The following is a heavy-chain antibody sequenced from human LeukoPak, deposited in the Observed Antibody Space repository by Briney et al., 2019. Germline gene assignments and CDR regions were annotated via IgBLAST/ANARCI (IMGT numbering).Heavy chain of an antibody. CDR3: ARRYYYDSSDAFDI. CDR2: LFYGGST. Sequence: PSETLSLTCTVSGGSISSLYWSWIRQPPGKGLEWIGYLFYGGSTNYTPSLKSRVTISVDTSKNQFSLKLSSVTAADTAVYYCARRYYYDSSDAFDIWGQGTLVTVSS. J-gene: IGHJ3*02. D-gene: IGHD3-22*01. V-gene: IGHV4-59*08. CDR1: GGSISSLY.